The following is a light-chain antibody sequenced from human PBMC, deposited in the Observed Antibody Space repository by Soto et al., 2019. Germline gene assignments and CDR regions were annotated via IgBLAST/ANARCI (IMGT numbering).Light chain of an antibody. CDR3: GADHGSGSNFLSVI. CDR2: VGTGGIVG. J-gene: IGLJ2*01. CDR1: SGYSNYK. V-gene: IGLV9-49*01. Sequence: QPVLTQPPSASASLGASVTLTCTLSSGYSNYKVDWYQQRPGKGPRFVMRVGTGGIVGSKGDGIPDRFSVLGSGLNRYLTIKNIQEEYESDYHCGADHGSGSNFLSVIFGGGTKLTVL.